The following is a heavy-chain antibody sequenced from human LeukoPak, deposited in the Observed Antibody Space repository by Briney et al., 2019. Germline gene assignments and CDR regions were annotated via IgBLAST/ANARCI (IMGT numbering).Heavy chain of an antibody. CDR3: ARAVRRVAVAGTYPGYFQH. Sequence: GASVTVSCKASGYTFTGYYMHWGRQAPGQGLEWMGWINPNSGGTNYAQKFQGRVTMTRDTSISTAYMELSRLRSDDTAVYYCARAVRRVAVAGTYPGYFQHWGQGTLVTVSS. D-gene: IGHD6-19*01. CDR1: GYTFTGYY. CDR2: INPNSGGT. J-gene: IGHJ1*01. V-gene: IGHV1-2*02.